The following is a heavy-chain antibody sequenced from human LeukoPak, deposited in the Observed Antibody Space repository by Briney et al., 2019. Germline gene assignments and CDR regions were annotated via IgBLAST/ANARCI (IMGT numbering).Heavy chain of an antibody. CDR2: IISIFGTA. Sequence: SVKVSCKASGGTFSSYAISWVRQAPGQGLEWMGGIISIFGTANYAQKFQGRVTITADESTSTAYMELSSLRSEDTAVYYCARDGGYSYGYAPWGQGTLVTVSS. V-gene: IGHV1-69*13. J-gene: IGHJ5*02. CDR1: GGTFSSYA. D-gene: IGHD5-18*01. CDR3: ARDGGYSYGYAP.